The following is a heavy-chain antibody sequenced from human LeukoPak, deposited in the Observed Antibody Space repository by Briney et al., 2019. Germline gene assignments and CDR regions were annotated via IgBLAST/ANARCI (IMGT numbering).Heavy chain of an antibody. CDR2: ISSSGSTI. J-gene: IGHJ4*02. V-gene: IGHV3-48*03. CDR1: GLTFSSCG. Sequence: PGGSLRLSCVASGLTFSSCGMVWVRQAPGKGLEWVSYISSSGSTIYYADSVKGRITMSRDNAKNSVYLQMSSLRAEDTAVYYCARLSPDSGRPFDYWGQGTLVTVSS. D-gene: IGHD1-26*01. CDR3: ARLSPDSGRPFDY.